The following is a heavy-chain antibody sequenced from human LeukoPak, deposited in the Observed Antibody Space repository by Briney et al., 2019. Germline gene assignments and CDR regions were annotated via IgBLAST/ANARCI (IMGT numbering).Heavy chain of an antibody. Sequence: PGGSLRLSCAASGFTFSSYAMHWVRQAPGKGLEWVAVISYDGSNKYYADSVKGRFTISRDNSKNTLYLQMNSLRAEDTAVYYCARVEGSLDAFDIWGQGTMVTVSS. CDR3: ARVEGSLDAFDI. J-gene: IGHJ3*02. V-gene: IGHV3-30-3*01. CDR1: GFTFSSYA. CDR2: ISYDGSNK.